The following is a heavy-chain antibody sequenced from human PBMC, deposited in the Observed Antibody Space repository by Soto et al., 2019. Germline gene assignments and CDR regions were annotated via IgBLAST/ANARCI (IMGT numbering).Heavy chain of an antibody. V-gene: IGHV3-21*01. D-gene: IGHD3-3*01. Sequence: GGSLRLSCAASGFTFSSYSMNWVRQAPGKGLEWVSSISSSSSYISYADSVKGRFTISRDNAKNSLYLQMNSLRAEDTAVYYCARGEDFWRARNYYGMDVWGQGTTVAVSS. J-gene: IGHJ6*02. CDR2: ISSSSSYI. CDR3: ARGEDFWRARNYYGMDV. CDR1: GFTFSSYS.